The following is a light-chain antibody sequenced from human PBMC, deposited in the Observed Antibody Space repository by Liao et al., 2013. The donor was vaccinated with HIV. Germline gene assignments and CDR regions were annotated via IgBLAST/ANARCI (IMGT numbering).Light chain of an antibody. CDR3: QAWDRVSAL. V-gene: IGLV3-1*01. CDR2: QDS. Sequence: SYELTQPPSVSVSPGQTATITCYGVYLEDKHVCWYQQRPGQSPVLVIYQDSRRPLGIPERFSGSNSENTGTLTISGTQAVDEAVYYCQAWDRVSALFGGGTKLTVL. J-gene: IGLJ2*01. CDR1: YLEDKH.